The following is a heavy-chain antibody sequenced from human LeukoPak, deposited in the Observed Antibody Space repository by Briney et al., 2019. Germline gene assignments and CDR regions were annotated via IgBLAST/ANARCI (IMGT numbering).Heavy chain of an antibody. CDR1: GFCFSDYY. Sequence: GGSLRLSCVVSGFCFSDYYMTWLRQTPGKGLESLAYISPSGTDIFYANSVKGRVTISRDTAKKSLYLQMNSPRAEETGISYCGELATTRIGGVWGKGTTVTLSS. V-gene: IGHV3-11*04. CDR2: ISPSGTDI. CDR3: GELATTRIGGV. J-gene: IGHJ6*04. D-gene: IGHD1-26*01.